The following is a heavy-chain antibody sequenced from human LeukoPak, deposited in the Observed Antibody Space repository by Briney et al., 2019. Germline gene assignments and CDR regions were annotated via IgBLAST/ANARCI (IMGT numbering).Heavy chain of an antibody. CDR1: GVSISSSNSY. V-gene: IGHV4-39*07. CDR3: ARRPRWPPHGYYFHSYMDV. Sequence: SETLSLTCTVSGVSISSSNSYWGWIRQPPGKGLEWIGEINDSGSTNYNPSLKSRVTMSVDTPKNQFSLKLSSVTAADTAVYYCARRPRWPPHGYYFHSYMDVWGKGTTVTISS. CDR2: INDSGST. J-gene: IGHJ6*03. D-gene: IGHD4-23*01.